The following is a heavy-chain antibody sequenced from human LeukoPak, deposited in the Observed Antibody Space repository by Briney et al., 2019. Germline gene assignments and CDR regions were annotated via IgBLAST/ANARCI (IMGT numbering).Heavy chain of an antibody. D-gene: IGHD2-2*01. CDR2: IKSKTDGGTT. CDR3: AKSGIDYCSSTSCYYYGMDV. Sequence: TGGSLRLSCAASGFTFSNAWMSWVRQAPGKGLEWVGRIKSKTDGGTTDYAAPVKGRFTISRDNSKNTLYLQMNSLRAEDTAVYYCAKSGIDYCSSTSCYYYGMDVWGQGTTVTVSS. CDR1: GFTFSNAW. J-gene: IGHJ6*02. V-gene: IGHV3-15*01.